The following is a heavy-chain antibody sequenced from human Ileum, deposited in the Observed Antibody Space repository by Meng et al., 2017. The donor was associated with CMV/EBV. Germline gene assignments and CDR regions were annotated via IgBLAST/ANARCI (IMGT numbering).Heavy chain of an antibody. J-gene: IGHJ4*02. CDR3: ARAGSFLTGFTWFDY. CDR2: IHSDGRT. CDR1: GFTVSGNY. V-gene: IGHV3-66*01. D-gene: IGHD3-9*01. Sequence: GESLKISCAASGFTVSGNYFNWVRQAPGKGLEWVSLIHSDGRTYHADSVKGRFIISRDNSKNTIYLQMNSLRAGDTAVYYCARAGSFLTGFTWFDYWGQGTTVTVSS.